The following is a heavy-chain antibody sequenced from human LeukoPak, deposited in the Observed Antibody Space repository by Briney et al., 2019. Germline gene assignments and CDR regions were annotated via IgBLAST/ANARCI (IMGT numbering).Heavy chain of an antibody. V-gene: IGHV4-30-2*01. CDR1: GGSISSGGYS. J-gene: IGHJ5*02. CDR3: ARGVSSRFDP. Sequence: PSETLSLTCAVSGGSISSGGYSWSWIRQPPGKGLEWIGYIYHSGSTYYNPSLKSRVTISVDGSKNQFSLKLSFVTAADTAVYYCARGVSSRFDPWGQGTLVTVSS. D-gene: IGHD6-13*01. CDR2: IYHSGST.